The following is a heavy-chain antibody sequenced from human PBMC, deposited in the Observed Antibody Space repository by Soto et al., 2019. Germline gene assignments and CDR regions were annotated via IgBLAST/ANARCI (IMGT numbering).Heavy chain of an antibody. J-gene: IGHJ4*02. D-gene: IGHD2-8*01. V-gene: IGHV4-30-4*01. CDR1: GGSISSGAYY. Sequence: QVQLQESGPGLVKPSQTLSLTCTVSGGSISSGAYYWSWIRQPPGKGLDWIGNFLYSVTTNYNPSLESRLTISVDTSKNPFSLKLTSVTAADTAVYYCARHGALDYWGRGTLVTVSS. CDR2: FLYSVTT. CDR3: ARHGALDY.